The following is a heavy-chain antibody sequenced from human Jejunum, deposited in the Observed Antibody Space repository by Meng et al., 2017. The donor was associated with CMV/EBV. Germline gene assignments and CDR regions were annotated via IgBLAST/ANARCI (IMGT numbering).Heavy chain of an antibody. CDR2: IITNTGGT. V-gene: IGHV1-2*06. CDR1: GYTFTGYN. Sequence: VSFKASGYTFTGYNLHWVRQAPGQGLEWMGRIITNTGGTNYAQKFQGRVTMTRDTSISTGYMELNSLRSDDTAVYYCARGHNFGFEYWGQGTLVTVSS. D-gene: IGHD1-1*01. J-gene: IGHJ4*02. CDR3: ARGHNFGFEY.